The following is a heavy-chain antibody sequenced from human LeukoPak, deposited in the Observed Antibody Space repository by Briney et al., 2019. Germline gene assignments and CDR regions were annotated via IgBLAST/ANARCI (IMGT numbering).Heavy chain of an antibody. Sequence: GRSLRLSCAASGFTFSSYGMHWVRQAPGKGLEWVAVISYDGSNKYYADSVKGRFTISRDNSKNTLYLQMNSLRAEDTAVYYCAGHLGYYDPNYFDYWGQGTLVTVSS. CDR3: AGHLGYYDPNYFDY. CDR2: ISYDGSNK. CDR1: GFTFSSYG. V-gene: IGHV3-30*03. J-gene: IGHJ4*02. D-gene: IGHD3-22*01.